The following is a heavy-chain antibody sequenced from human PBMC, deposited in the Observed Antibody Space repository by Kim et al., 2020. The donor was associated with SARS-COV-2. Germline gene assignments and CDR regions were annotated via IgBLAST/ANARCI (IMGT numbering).Heavy chain of an antibody. CDR2: ISPISGTA. Sequence: SVKVSCKASGGTFSSYAISWVRQAPGQGLEWMGGISPISGTADYAQKFQGRVTITADESTSTAYMELSSLRSEDTAVYYCARGEEDSSGYDFDYWGQGTLVTVSS. D-gene: IGHD3-22*01. CDR1: GGTFSSYA. V-gene: IGHV1-69*13. CDR3: ARGEEDSSGYDFDY. J-gene: IGHJ4*02.